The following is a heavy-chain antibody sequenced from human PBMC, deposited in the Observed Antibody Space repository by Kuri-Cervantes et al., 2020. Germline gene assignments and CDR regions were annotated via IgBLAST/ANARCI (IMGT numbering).Heavy chain of an antibody. Sequence: GESLKISCAASGFTFSSYAMSWVRQAPGKGLEWVSAISGSGGSTYYADSVKGRFTISRDNSKNTLYLQMNSLRSDDTAVYYCARAPYNRNGGYFDYWGQGTLVTVSS. J-gene: IGHJ4*02. V-gene: IGHV3-23*01. D-gene: IGHD1-14*01. CDR1: GFTFSSYA. CDR3: ARAPYNRNGGYFDY. CDR2: ISGSGGST.